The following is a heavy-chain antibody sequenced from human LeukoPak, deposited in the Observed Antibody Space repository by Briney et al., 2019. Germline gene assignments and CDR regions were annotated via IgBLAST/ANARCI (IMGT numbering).Heavy chain of an antibody. D-gene: IGHD3-22*01. V-gene: IGHV1-8*01. CDR1: GYTFTDYD. CDR3: ARVPYYYDSGIYYTYYLDY. Sequence: ASVKVSCKASGYTFTDYDINWVRQAPGQGLEWMGWMNPKSGNTAYAQKFQGRVTMTRTTSISTVYLELSSLRSEDTDVYYCARVPYYYDSGIYYTYYLDYWGQGTLVTASS. J-gene: IGHJ4*02. CDR2: MNPKSGNT.